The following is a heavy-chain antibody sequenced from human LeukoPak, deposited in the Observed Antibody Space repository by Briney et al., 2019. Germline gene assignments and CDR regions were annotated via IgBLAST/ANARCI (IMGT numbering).Heavy chain of an antibody. V-gene: IGHV1-2*02. CDR1: GYTITDYY. CDR3: ARDYDILTGYLPDAFDI. J-gene: IGHJ3*02. Sequence: ASVKVSCKASGYTITDYYIHWVRQAPGQGLEWMGWINPNSGGTNYAQKFQGRVTMTSDTSISTAYMELSRLRSDDTAVYFCARDYDILTGYLPDAFDIWGQGTMVTVSS. CDR2: INPNSGGT. D-gene: IGHD3-9*01.